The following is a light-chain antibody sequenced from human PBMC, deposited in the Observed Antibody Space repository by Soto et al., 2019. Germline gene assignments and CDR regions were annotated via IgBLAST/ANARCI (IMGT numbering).Light chain of an antibody. CDR3: SSYAGRNNLV. Sequence: QSALTQPPSASGSPGQSVTISCTGTSSDVGGYNFVSWYQQHPGKAPKLMIYEVSQRPSGVSDRFSGSKSGNTASLTVSGHQAEDEADYYCSSYAGRNNLVFGGGTKVTVL. CDR1: SSDVGGYNF. J-gene: IGLJ3*02. V-gene: IGLV2-8*01. CDR2: EVS.